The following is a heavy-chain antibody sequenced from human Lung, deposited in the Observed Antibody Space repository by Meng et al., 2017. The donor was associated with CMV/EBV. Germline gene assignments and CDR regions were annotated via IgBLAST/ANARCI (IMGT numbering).Heavy chain of an antibody. J-gene: IGHJ3*02. CDR1: EFNGTSTY. D-gene: IGHD6-6*01. CDR3: ARAGTSSGAFDI. Sequence: SCAASEFNGTSTYMNWVRQAPGKGLERVSVIYSGGHRYYAGSVKGRFTISRDNSKNTLHLQMNSLRAEDTAMYYCARAGTSSGAFDIWGQGTMVTVSS. CDR2: IYSGGHR. V-gene: IGHV3-53*01.